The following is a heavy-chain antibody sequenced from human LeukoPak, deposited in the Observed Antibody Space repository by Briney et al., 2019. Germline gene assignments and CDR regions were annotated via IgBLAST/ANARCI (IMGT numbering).Heavy chain of an antibody. J-gene: IGHJ3*01. Sequence: GGPLRLSCAASGFTFSSHGMYWVRQAPGKGLEHVSGISSNGIYTYYANSVKGRFTIPRDNSKNTLYLQMGSLRAEDMAVYYCARGPTVITFNAFDVWGQGTMVTVSS. CDR2: ISSNGIYT. CDR3: ARGPTVITFNAFDV. V-gene: IGHV3-64*01. D-gene: IGHD4-17*01. CDR1: GFTFSSHG.